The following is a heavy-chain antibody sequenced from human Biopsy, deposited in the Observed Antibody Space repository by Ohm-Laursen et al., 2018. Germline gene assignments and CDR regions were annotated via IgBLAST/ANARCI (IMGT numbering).Heavy chain of an antibody. D-gene: IGHD5-18*01. CDR1: GGSIGSFF. CDR3: ARGSSYGYDFDY. Sequence: GTLSLTCTVSGGSIGSFFWSWIRQPPGKGLEWIGNIYYSGSTNFNPSLKSRVTISVDTSKNQFSLKLSSVTAADTAVYFCARGSSYGYDFDYWGQGTLVAVSS. CDR2: IYYSGST. V-gene: IGHV4-59*01. J-gene: IGHJ4*02.